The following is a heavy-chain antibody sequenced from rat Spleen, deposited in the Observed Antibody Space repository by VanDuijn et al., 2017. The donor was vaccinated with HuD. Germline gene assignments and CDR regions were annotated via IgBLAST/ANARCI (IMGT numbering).Heavy chain of an antibody. V-gene: IGHV5-29*01. CDR2: ISFDGTSA. CDR3: ARSVFDY. Sequence: EVQLVESGGGLVQPGRSLKLSCAASGFTFSNYDMAWVRQTPTKGLEWVATISFDGTSAYYRDSVRGRFTISRDNEKSTLSLQMDSLRSEDTATYYCARSVFDYWGQGVMVTVSS. J-gene: IGHJ2*01. CDR1: GFTFSNYD.